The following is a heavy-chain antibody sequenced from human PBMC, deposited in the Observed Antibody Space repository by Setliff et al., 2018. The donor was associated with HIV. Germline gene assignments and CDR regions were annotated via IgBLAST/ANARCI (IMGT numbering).Heavy chain of an antibody. CDR1: GGSISSNKYY. Sequence: PSETLSLTCSVSGGSISSNKYYWGWIRQPPGEGLEWIGSIYYSGSTNYNPSLKSRVTISVYTSKNQFSLNLSSVTAADTAVYYCARRRYSSSGKYFDYWGQGTLVTVSS. CDR3: ARRRYSSSGKYFDY. J-gene: IGHJ4*02. D-gene: IGHD6-13*01. V-gene: IGHV4-39*01. CDR2: IYYSGST.